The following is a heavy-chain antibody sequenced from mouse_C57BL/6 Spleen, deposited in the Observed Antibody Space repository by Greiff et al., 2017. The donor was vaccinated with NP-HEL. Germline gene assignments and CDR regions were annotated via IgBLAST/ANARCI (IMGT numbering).Heavy chain of an antibody. Sequence: VQLQQSGAELVRPGTSVKVSCKASGYAFTNYLIEWVKQRPGQGLEWIGVINPGSGGTNYNEKLKGKATLTADKSSSTAYMQLSSLTSEDSAVYFCARYYYGSSYDYYAMDYWGQGTSVTVSS. CDR2: INPGSGGT. J-gene: IGHJ4*01. V-gene: IGHV1-54*01. CDR3: ARYYYGSSYDYYAMDY. D-gene: IGHD1-1*01. CDR1: GYAFTNYL.